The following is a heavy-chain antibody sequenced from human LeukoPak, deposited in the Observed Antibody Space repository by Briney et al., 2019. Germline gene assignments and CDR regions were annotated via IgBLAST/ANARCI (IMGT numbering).Heavy chain of an antibody. V-gene: IGHV3-30*03. J-gene: IGHJ4*02. CDR3: VSCSGGSCYTPNKY. CDR1: GFTFSSYG. Sequence: GGSLRLSCAASGFTFSSYGMHWGRQAPGKGLEGVAVISYDGSNKYYADSVKGRFTISRDNSKNTLYLQMNSLSAEDTAVYYCVSCSGGSCYTPNKYWGQGTLVTVSS. D-gene: IGHD2-15*01. CDR2: ISYDGSNK.